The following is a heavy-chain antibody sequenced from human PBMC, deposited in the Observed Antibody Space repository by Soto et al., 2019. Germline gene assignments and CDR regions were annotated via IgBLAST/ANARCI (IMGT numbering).Heavy chain of an antibody. Sequence: GSLRLSCTASGFTFRSYGMHWVRQAPGKGLEWVAIISNDGSNKFYTESVKGRFTISRDNPKNTLYLQMNSLRADDTAVYHCAKGASGIGDFDYWGQGTPVNVSS. CDR3: AKGASGIGDFDY. CDR1: GFTFRSYG. J-gene: IGHJ4*02. D-gene: IGHD2-15*01. V-gene: IGHV3-30*18. CDR2: ISNDGSNK.